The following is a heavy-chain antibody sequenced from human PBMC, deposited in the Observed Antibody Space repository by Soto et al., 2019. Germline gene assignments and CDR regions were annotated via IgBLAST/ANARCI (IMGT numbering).Heavy chain of an antibody. V-gene: IGHV3-30*18. CDR2: ISYDGSNK. CDR3: AKDNSDYYYYGMDV. Sequence: GGSLRLSCAASGFTFSSYGMHWVRQAPGKGLEWVAVISYDGSNKYYADSVKGRFTISRDNSKNTLYLQMNSLRAEDTDVYYCAKDNSDYYYYGMDVWGQGTTVTVSS. D-gene: IGHD2-21*01. CDR1: GFTFSSYG. J-gene: IGHJ6*02.